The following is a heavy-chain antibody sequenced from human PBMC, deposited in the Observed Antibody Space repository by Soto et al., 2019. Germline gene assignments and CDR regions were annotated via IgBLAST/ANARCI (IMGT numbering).Heavy chain of an antibody. J-gene: IGHJ6*02. Sequence: QVQLVQSGAEVKKPGASVKVSCKASGYTFTGYYMHWVRQAPGQGLGWMGGINPNSGGTNYAQKFQGRVTMTRDTSISTAYMELSRLRSDDTAVYYCARTVLLWFGERGDYYYGMDVWGQGTTVTVSS. V-gene: IGHV1-2*02. CDR2: INPNSGGT. CDR3: ARTVLLWFGERGDYYYGMDV. D-gene: IGHD3-10*01. CDR1: GYTFTGYY.